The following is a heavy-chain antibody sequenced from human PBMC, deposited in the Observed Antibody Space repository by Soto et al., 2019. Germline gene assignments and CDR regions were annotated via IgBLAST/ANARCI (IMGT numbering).Heavy chain of an antibody. V-gene: IGHV4-59*08. CDR1: GGSISSYY. CDR2: IYYTGST. CDR3: AIHENGGTYPLAY. D-gene: IGHD1-26*01. J-gene: IGHJ4*02. Sequence: PSETLSLTCTVSGGSISSYYWNWIRQPPGKGLEWIGDIYYTGSTNFNPSLKSRVTISVDTSKNQFSLQLSSVTAADTAVYFCAIHENGGTYPLAYWGQGTLVTVSS.